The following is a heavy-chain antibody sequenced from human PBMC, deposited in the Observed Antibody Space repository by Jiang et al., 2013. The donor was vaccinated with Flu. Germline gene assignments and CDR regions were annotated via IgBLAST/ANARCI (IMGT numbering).Heavy chain of an antibody. CDR3: AKETIEMPTTELVFNYHGMDV. J-gene: IGHJ6*04. CDR1: GYPFTLYA. D-gene: IGHD5-24*01. Sequence: GAEVKKPGASVKVSCKPSGYPFTLYALHWVRQAPGQRLEWMGWINPGNGDTKFSQKFQGRVTITRDTSATTAYMEVTSLRSEDTAVYYCAKETIEMPTTELVFNYHGMDVWGKGTTVTVSS. CDR2: INPGNGDT. V-gene: IGHV1-3*01.